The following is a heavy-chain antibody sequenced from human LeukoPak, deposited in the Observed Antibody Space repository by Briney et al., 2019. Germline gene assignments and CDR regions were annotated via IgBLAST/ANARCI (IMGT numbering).Heavy chain of an antibody. CDR2: IFYSGST. CDR3: ARRPVGADDAFDI. J-gene: IGHJ3*02. Sequence: SETLSLTCTVSGDSISSYYWNWIRQPPGKGLEWIGYIFYSGSTNYNPSLKSRVTISVDTSKNQFSLRLTSVTAADTAVYYCARRPVGADDAFDIWGQGTMVTVSS. D-gene: IGHD1-26*01. CDR1: GDSISSYY. V-gene: IGHV4-59*08.